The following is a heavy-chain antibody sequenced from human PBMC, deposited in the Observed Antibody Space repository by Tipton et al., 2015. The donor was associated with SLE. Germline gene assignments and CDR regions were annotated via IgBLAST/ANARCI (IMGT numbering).Heavy chain of an antibody. V-gene: IGHV4-59*01. Sequence: TLSLTCTVSGGSISSYYWSWIRQPPGKGLEWIGYFYYSGSTYYNPSLKSRVTISVDTSKNQFSLKLSSVTAADTAVYYCASQFSGYSSPWFDPWGQGTLVTVSS. J-gene: IGHJ5*02. CDR2: FYYSGST. CDR1: GGSISSYY. CDR3: ASQFSGYSSPWFDP. D-gene: IGHD6-13*01.